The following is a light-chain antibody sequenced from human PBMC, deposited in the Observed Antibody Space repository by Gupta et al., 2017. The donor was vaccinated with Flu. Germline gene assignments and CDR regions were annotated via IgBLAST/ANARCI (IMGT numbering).Light chain of an antibody. Sequence: EIVLTQSPGTLYLSPGERATRSCRARQSVSSSSLAWYQQKPGQAPRLLMYGASSRATGIPDRFSGSGSGTDFTLTIRRLEPEDFAVYYCQHQDGSPWTFGQGTKVEIK. CDR3: QHQDGSPWT. V-gene: IGKV3-20*01. CDR2: GAS. J-gene: IGKJ1*01. CDR1: QSVSSSS.